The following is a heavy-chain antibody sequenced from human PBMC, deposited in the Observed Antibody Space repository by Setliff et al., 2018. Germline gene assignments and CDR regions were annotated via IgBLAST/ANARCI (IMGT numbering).Heavy chain of an antibody. CDR1: GYTLSTHY. J-gene: IGHJ4*02. D-gene: IGHD3-22*01. Sequence: ASVKVSCKASGYTLSTHYMHWVRQAPGQGLEWMGLINPSGESTVYAEKFQGRVSMNRDTSTSTVYMELSSMRTEETAVYYCARGYYDSYARYYVVVDYWGQGTPVTVSS. CDR2: INPSGEST. CDR3: ARGYYDSYARYYVVVDY. V-gene: IGHV1-46*01.